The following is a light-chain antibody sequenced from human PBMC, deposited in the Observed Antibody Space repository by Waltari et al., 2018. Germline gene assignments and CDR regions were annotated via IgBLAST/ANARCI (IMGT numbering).Light chain of an antibody. Sequence: EIVLTQSPGTLSFSPGERATLSCRASQSVGRSLAWYQQIPGQAPRLLIYGASSRATGIPDRFSGSGSGTDFSLTISRLEPEDFAVYFCQHYVRLPATFGQGTKVAI. CDR1: QSVGRS. CDR3: QHYVRLPAT. V-gene: IGKV3-20*01. J-gene: IGKJ1*01. CDR2: GAS.